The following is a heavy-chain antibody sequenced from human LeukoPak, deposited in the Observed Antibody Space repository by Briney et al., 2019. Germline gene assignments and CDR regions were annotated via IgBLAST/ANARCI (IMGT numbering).Heavy chain of an antibody. CDR1: GFTFGDFA. J-gene: IGHJ4*02. D-gene: IGHD3-10*01. CDR3: AREGVSSDY. V-gene: IGHV3-66*02. Sequence: GGSLRLSCTTSGFTFGDFAMSWFRQAPGKGLEWVSVIYSGGSTYYADSVKGRFTISRDNSKNTLYLQMNSLRAEDTAVYYCAREGVSSDYWGQGTLVTVSS. CDR2: IYSGGST.